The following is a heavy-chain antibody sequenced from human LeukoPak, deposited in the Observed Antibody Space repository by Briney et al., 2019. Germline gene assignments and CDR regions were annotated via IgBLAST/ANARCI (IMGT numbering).Heavy chain of an antibody. CDR2: IIPIFGTA. CDR3: ASPYCSSTSCHRP. V-gene: IGHV1-69*13. CDR1: GGTFSSYA. J-gene: IGHJ5*02. D-gene: IGHD2-2*01. Sequence: WASVKVSCKASGGTFSSYAISWVRQAPGQGLEWMGGIIPIFGTANYAQKFQGRVTITADESTSTVYMELSSLRSEDTAVYYCASPYCSSTSCHRPWGQGTLVTVSS.